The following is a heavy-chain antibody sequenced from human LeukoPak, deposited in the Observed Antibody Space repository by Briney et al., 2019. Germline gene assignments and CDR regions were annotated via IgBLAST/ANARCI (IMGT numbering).Heavy chain of an antibody. V-gene: IGHV3-73*01. CDR1: GFTFSGSA. CDR3: PTRYQLGLNYQEY. CDR2: IRSKANNYAT. Sequence: GGSLRLSCAASGFTFSGSAMHWVRQASGKGLEWVGRIRSKANNYATAYAASVKGRFTISRDDSKNMAYLQMNSPKTEDTAVYYCPTRYQLGLNYQEYWGQGTLVTVSS. D-gene: IGHD1-7*01. J-gene: IGHJ4*02.